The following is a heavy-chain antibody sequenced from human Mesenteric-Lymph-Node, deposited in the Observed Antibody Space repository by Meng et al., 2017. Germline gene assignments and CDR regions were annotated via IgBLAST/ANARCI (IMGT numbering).Heavy chain of an antibody. J-gene: IGHJ4*02. CDR2: IHHSGSA. CDR1: VGSISSGDYY. V-gene: IGHV4-30-4*01. Sequence: VTLQEWSPGLSTPPQTLSPTCTVSVGSISSGDYYWSWIRQPPGKGLEWIGYIHHSGSAYYNPSLKSRVSISVDTSKNQFSLNLNSMTAADTAVYYCASFDHIPRRNYFDYWGQGTLVTVSS. D-gene: IGHD2-21*01. CDR3: ASFDHIPRRNYFDY.